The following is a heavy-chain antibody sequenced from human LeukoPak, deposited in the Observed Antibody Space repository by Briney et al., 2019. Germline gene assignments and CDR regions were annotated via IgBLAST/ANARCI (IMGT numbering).Heavy chain of an antibody. CDR3: ARVVYGSGTKAPRFDY. CDR1: GYTFTSYG. Sequence: ASVKVSCKASGYTFTSYGISWVRQAPGQGLEWMGWISAYNGNTNYAQKLQGRVTMTTDTSTSTAYMELRSLRSDDTAVYYCARVVYGSGTKAPRFDYWGQGTLVTVSS. D-gene: IGHD3-10*01. J-gene: IGHJ4*02. CDR2: ISAYNGNT. V-gene: IGHV1-18*01.